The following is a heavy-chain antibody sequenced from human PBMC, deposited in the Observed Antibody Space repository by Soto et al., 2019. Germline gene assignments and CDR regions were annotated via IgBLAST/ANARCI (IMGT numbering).Heavy chain of an antibody. CDR3: ARGEYDSRWH. CDR1: GGSFSSDKCY. J-gene: IGHJ4*02. V-gene: IGHV4-61*01. CDR2: IYYSGST. Sequence: LXLTFTLSGGSFSSDKCYWNWIRHPPGKGLEWIGYIYYSGSTNNNPSLKSRVTISVDTSKKQFSLKLSSVTAADTDVYYCARGEYDSRWHWGQGILVTVYS. D-gene: IGHD6-13*01.